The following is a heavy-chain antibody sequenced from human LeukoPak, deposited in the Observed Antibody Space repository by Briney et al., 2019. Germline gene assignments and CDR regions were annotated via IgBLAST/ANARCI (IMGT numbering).Heavy chain of an antibody. Sequence: SVKVFCKASGGTFSSYAISWVRQAPGQGLEWMGGIIPIFGTANYAQKFQGRVTITADESTSTAYMELSSLRSEDTAVYYCARDIHYDFWSGYNYWGQGTLVTVSS. CDR1: GGTFSSYA. CDR3: ARDIHYDFWSGYNY. J-gene: IGHJ4*02. V-gene: IGHV1-69*01. D-gene: IGHD3-3*01. CDR2: IIPIFGTA.